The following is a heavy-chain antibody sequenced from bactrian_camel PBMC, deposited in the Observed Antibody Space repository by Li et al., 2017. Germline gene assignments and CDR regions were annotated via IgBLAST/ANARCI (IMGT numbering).Heavy chain of an antibody. V-gene: IGHV3S55*01. CDR2: IENAGGT. Sequence: HVQLVESGGGSVRAGGSLRLSCAVSGDLDRNFCMGFFREIPGKEREGVACIENAGGTHYADSVKGRFTVSKDNKNKKTLYLEMNSLKPEDTAMYYCAAAPMFLTRLDSLPPTSAFGYWGQGTQVTVS. CDR1: GDLDRNFC. J-gene: IGHJ4*01. D-gene: IGHD3*01. CDR3: AAAPMFLTRLDSLPPTSAFGY.